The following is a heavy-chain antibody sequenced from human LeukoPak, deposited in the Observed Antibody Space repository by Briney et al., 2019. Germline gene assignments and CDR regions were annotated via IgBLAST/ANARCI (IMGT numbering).Heavy chain of an antibody. CDR3: ARIQRITMVRGVILVGFYYYYMDV. J-gene: IGHJ6*03. D-gene: IGHD3-10*01. V-gene: IGHV4-39*07. Sequence: SETLSLTCTVSGGSISSSSYYWGWIRQSPGKGLEWIANIYYSGSTNYNPSLKSRVTISVDTSKNQFSLKLSSVTAADTAVYYCARIQRITMVRGVILVGFYYYYMDVWGKGTTVTVSS. CDR2: IYYSGST. CDR1: GGSISSSSYY.